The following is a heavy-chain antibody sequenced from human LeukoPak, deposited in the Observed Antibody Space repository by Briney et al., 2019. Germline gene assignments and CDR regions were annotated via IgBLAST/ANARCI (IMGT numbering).Heavy chain of an antibody. J-gene: IGHJ4*02. CDR2: IHSSGTT. V-gene: IGHV4-4*09. CDR1: GGSIISYY. CDR3: ARNYRSGYGGTYFDY. Sequence: SETLSLTCTVSGGSIISYYWDWIRQPPGEGLEWIGYIHSSGTTHYSPSLESRVTMSVDTAKNQFSLKLTSVSAADTAVYYCARNYRSGYGGTYFDYWGQGTLVTVSS. D-gene: IGHD3-22*01.